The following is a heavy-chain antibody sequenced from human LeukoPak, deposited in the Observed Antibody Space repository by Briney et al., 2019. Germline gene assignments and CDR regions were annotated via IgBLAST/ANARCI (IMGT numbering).Heavy chain of an antibody. J-gene: IGHJ2*01. CDR2: INPSGGST. CDR1: GYTFTSYY. D-gene: IGHD3-22*01. Sequence: GASVKVSCKASGYTFTSYYMHWVRQAPGQGLEWMGIINPSGGSTSYAQKFQGRVTMTRDMSTSTVYMELSSLRSEDTAVYDCARSYYDSSGYNYWYFDLWGRGTLVTVSS. V-gene: IGHV1-46*01. CDR3: ARSYYDSSGYNYWYFDL.